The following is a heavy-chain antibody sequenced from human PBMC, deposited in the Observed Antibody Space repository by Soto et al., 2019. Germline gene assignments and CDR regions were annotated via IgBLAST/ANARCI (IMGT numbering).Heavy chain of an antibody. CDR3: ARALKPVVITLGY. CDR2: IYYSGSA. J-gene: IGHJ4*02. CDR1: GGSMNTYY. Sequence: SETLSLTCTVSGGSMNTYYWGWIRQPPGKGLEWIGSIYYSGSAYYNPSLKSRVTISVDTSKNQFSLRLSSVTAADTAVYYCARALKPVVITLGYWGQGTLVTVSS. D-gene: IGHD3-22*01. V-gene: IGHV4-39*01.